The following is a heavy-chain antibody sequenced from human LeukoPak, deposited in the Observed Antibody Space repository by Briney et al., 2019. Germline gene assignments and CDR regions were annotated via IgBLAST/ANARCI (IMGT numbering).Heavy chain of an antibody. CDR3: AREPRITMIKGAFDI. V-gene: IGHV4-4*07. CDR1: GGSISSYY. D-gene: IGHD3-22*01. Sequence: SETLSLTCTVSGGSISSYYWSWIRQPAGKGLEWIERIYTSGSTNYNPSLKSRVTMSVDTSKNQFSLKLSSVTAADTAVYYCAREPRITMIKGAFDIWGQGTMVTVSS. J-gene: IGHJ3*02. CDR2: IYTSGST.